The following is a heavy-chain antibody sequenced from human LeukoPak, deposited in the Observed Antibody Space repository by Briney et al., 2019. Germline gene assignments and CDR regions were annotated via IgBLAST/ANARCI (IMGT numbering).Heavy chain of an antibody. V-gene: IGHV4-34*01. CDR1: GGSFSGYY. Sequence: SETLSLTCAVYGGSFSGYYWSWIRQPPGKGLEWIGEINHSGSTNYNPSLKSRVTISVDTSKNQFSLKLSSVTAADTAVYYCASLSVAGGWFDPWGQGTLVTVSS. CDR3: ASLSVAGGWFDP. J-gene: IGHJ5*02. D-gene: IGHD6-6*01. CDR2: INHSGST.